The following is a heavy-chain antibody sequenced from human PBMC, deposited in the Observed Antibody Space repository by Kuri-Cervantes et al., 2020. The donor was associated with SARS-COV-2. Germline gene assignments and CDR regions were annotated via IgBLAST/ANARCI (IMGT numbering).Heavy chain of an antibody. D-gene: IGHD3-3*01. J-gene: IGHJ6*03. CDR2: ISSSGSTI. Sequence: GESLKISCAASGFTFSDYYMSWIRQAPGKGLEWVSYISSSGSTIYYADSVKGRFTISRDNAKNSLYLQMNSLRAEDTAVYYCARASGYDLWSGYNYYYYYMDVWGKGTTVTVSS. V-gene: IGHV3-11*04. CDR3: ARASGYDLWSGYNYYYYYMDV. CDR1: GFTFSDYY.